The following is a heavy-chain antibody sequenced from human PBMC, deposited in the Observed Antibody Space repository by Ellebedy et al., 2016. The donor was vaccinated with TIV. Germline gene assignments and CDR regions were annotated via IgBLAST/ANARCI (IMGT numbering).Heavy chain of an antibody. CDR2: IIPMLDRT. J-gene: IGHJ4*02. D-gene: IGHD3-22*01. Sequence: SVKVSCKASGGTFISYAISWVRQAPGQGLEWMGRIIPMLDRTNYAQRFQGRVTITADKSSSTAYMELSSLGSADTAVYYCARQYYYDSSGYYDYYFDYWGQGTLVTVSS. V-gene: IGHV1-69*04. CDR1: GGTFISYA. CDR3: ARQYYYDSSGYYDYYFDY.